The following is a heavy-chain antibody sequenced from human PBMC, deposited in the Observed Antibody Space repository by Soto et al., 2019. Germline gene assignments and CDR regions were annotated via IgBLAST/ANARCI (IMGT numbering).Heavy chain of an antibody. CDR1: GGSFSSGGFY. CDR3: ARERSKLYETYYYYRSGGFDS. J-gene: IGHJ4*02. Sequence: SETLSLTCTVSGGSFSSGGFYWSWIRQHPRKGLEWIGYIYYSGSTYYNASLKSRVTVSIDTSKNQFSLKLSSVTGGGTAIYYCARERSKLYETYYYYRSGGFDSWGQGTLVTVSS. V-gene: IGHV4-31*03. CDR2: IYYSGST. D-gene: IGHD3-22*01.